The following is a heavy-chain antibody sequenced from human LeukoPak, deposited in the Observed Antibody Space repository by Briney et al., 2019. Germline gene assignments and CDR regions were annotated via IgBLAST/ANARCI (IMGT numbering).Heavy chain of an antibody. J-gene: IGHJ4*02. V-gene: IGHV1-2*02. D-gene: IGHD5-18*01. CDR2: INPNSGGT. CDR1: GYTFTGYY. Sequence: ASVKVSCKASGYTFTGYYMHWVRQAPGQGLEWMGWINPNSGGTNYAQKFQGRVTITRNTSISTAYMELSSLRAEDTAVYYCARVLSRRGYSYGTYGYWGQGTLVTVSS. CDR3: ARVLSRRGYSYGTYGY.